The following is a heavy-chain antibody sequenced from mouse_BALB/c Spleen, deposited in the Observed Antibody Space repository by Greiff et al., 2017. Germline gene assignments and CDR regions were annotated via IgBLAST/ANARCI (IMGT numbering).Heavy chain of an antibody. CDR3: ARRMDY. Sequence: EVMLVESGGGLVKPGGSLKLSCAASGFAFSSYDMSWVRQTPEKRLEWVAYISSGGGSTYYPDTVKGRFTISRDNAKNTLYLQVSSLKTEDTAMYYCARRMDYWGQGTSVTVSA. J-gene: IGHJ4*01. CDR1: GFAFSSYD. V-gene: IGHV5-12-1*01. CDR2: ISSGGGST.